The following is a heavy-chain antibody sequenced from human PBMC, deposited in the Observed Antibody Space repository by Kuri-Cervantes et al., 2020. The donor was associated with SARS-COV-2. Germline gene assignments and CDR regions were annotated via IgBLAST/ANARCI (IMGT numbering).Heavy chain of an antibody. CDR2: ISGSGGST. CDR1: GFTFGDYA. Sequence: GGSLRLSCTASGFTFGDYAMSWVRQAPGKGLEWVSAISGSGGSTYYADSVKGRFTISRDNSKNTLYLQMNSLRAEDTAVYYCAKELAVAGSADYFDYWGQGTLVTVSS. D-gene: IGHD6-19*01. CDR3: AKELAVAGSADYFDY. J-gene: IGHJ4*02. V-gene: IGHV3-23*01.